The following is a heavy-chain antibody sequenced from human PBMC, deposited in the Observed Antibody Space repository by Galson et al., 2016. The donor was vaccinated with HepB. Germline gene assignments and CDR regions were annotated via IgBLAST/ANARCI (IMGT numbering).Heavy chain of an antibody. J-gene: IGHJ2*01. Sequence: LSLTCTVSGGSISSGGYYWSWIRQHPGKGLEWTGYIYYSGSTYYNPSLKSRVTISVDTSKNQFSLKLSSVTAADTAVYYCAREVQLERRSDWYFDLWGRGTLVTVPS. D-gene: IGHD1-1*01. V-gene: IGHV4-31*03. CDR3: AREVQLERRSDWYFDL. CDR1: GGSISSGGYY. CDR2: IYYSGST.